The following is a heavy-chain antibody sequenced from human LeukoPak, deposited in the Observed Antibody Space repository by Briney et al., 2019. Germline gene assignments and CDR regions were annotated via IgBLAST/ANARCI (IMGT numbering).Heavy chain of an antibody. J-gene: IGHJ4*02. Sequence: GGSLRLSCAASGFTFSSYAMSWVRQAPGKGLEWVGRIKSKTDGGTTDYAAPVKGRFTMSRDDSKNTLYLQMDSLKTEDTAVYYCTTVYYYDSDWGQGTLVTVSS. V-gene: IGHV3-15*01. CDR2: IKSKTDGGTT. CDR3: TTVYYYDSD. CDR1: GFTFSSYA. D-gene: IGHD3-22*01.